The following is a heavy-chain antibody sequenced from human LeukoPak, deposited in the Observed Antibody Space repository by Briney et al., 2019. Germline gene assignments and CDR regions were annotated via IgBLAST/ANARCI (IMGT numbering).Heavy chain of an antibody. CDR2: ISGSGGNT. V-gene: IGHV3-23*01. J-gene: IGHJ2*01. D-gene: IGHD3-9*01. CDR3: ARDLIVINFDWHHWYFDL. Sequence: GGSLRLSCAASGFTFSSYGMSWVRRAPGKGPEWVSGISGSGGNTYYADSVKGRFTISRDNSQNTLYLQMNSLRAEDTAVYYCARDLIVINFDWHHWYFDLWGRGTLVTVSS. CDR1: GFTFSSYG.